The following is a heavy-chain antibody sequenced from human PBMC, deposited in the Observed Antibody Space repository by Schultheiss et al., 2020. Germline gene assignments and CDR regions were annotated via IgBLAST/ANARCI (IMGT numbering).Heavy chain of an antibody. CDR3: ARTTWYYYYGMDV. Sequence: SETLSLTCTVSGGSISSGGYYWSWIRQHPGKGLEWIGYIYYSGSTNYNPSLKSRVTISVDKSKNQFSLKLSSVTAADTAVYYCARTTWYYYYGMDVWGQGTTVTVAS. CDR2: IYYSGST. D-gene: IGHD4-11*01. J-gene: IGHJ6*02. CDR1: GGSISSGGYY. V-gene: IGHV4-31*03.